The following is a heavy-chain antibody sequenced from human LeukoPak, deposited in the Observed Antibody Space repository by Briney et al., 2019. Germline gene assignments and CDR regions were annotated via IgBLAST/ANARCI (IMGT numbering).Heavy chain of an antibody. D-gene: IGHD3-22*01. V-gene: IGHV4-59*01. J-gene: IGHJ4*02. Sequence: PSETLSLTCTVSGGSISTDYWSWIRQPPGKGLEWIGYIYYSGSTNYNPSLKGRVTISVDTSKNQFSLKLSSVTAADTAVYYCAGDLKFYDSSGYYSVFDYWGQGTLVTVSS. CDR3: AGDLKFYDSSGYYSVFDY. CDR2: IYYSGST. CDR1: GGSISTDY.